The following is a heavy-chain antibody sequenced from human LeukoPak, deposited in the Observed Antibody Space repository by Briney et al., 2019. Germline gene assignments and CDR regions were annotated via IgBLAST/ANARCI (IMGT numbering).Heavy chain of an antibody. Sequence: ASVRVSCKASGYTFTGHYIFWVRQAPGQGLEWMGWINPNSGATNYAQKFQGRVTMTRDTSINTAYMELSSLILDDTAVYFCTREDWWGQGNPVTVSS. CDR1: GYTFTGHY. D-gene: IGHD3/OR15-3a*01. CDR2: INPNSGAT. CDR3: TREDW. V-gene: IGHV1-2*02. J-gene: IGHJ4*02.